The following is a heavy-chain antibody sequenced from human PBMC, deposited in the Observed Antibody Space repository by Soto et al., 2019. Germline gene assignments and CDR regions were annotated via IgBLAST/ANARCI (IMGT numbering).Heavy chain of an antibody. CDR1: GGSFSGYY. Sequence: SETLSLTCAVYGGSFSGYYWSWIRQPPGKGLEWIGEINHSGSTNYNPSLKSRVTISVDTSKNQFSLKLSSVTAADTAVYDCARGHDILTGYYPFGYWGQGTMVAVSS. V-gene: IGHV4-34*01. J-gene: IGHJ4*02. D-gene: IGHD3-9*01. CDR2: INHSGST. CDR3: ARGHDILTGYYPFGY.